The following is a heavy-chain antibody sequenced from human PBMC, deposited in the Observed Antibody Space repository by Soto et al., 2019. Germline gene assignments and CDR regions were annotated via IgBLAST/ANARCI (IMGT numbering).Heavy chain of an antibody. CDR3: ARGPGSETPFDY. D-gene: IGHD3-10*01. V-gene: IGHV4-34*01. CDR2: INHSGST. Sequence: QVQLQQWGAGLLKPSETLSLTCAVYGGSFSGYYWSWIRQPPGKGLEWIGEINHSGSTNYNPSLKSRVTISVDTSKNQFSLKLSSVTAADKAVYYCARGPGSETPFDYWGQGTLVTVSS. J-gene: IGHJ4*02. CDR1: GGSFSGYY.